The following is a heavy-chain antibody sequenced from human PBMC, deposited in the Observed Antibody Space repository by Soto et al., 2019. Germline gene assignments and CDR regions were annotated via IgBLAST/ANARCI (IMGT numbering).Heavy chain of an antibody. CDR1: GFTFSSYS. CDR3: ARVTFVVVPAALLYYGMDV. CDR2: ISSSSSYI. V-gene: IGHV3-21*01. J-gene: IGHJ6*02. Sequence: GGSLRLSCAASGFTFSSYSMNWVRQAPGKGLEWVSSISSSSSYIYYADSVKGRFTISRDNAKNSLYLQMNSLRAEDTAVYYCARVTFVVVPAALLYYGMDVWGHGTTVTVSS. D-gene: IGHD2-2*01.